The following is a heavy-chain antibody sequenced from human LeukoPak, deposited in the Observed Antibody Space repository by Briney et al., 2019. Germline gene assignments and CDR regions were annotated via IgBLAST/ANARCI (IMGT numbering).Heavy chain of an antibody. V-gene: IGHV3-30-3*01. CDR2: ISYDGSNK. D-gene: IGHD3-3*01. CDR1: GFTFSGYW. CDR3: AREALRFLEWPDAFDI. Sequence: GGSLRLSCAASGFTFSGYWMHWVRQAPGKGLEWVAVISYDGSNKYYADSVKGRFTISRDNSKNTLYLQMNSLRAEDTAVYYCAREALRFLEWPDAFDIWGQGTMVTVSS. J-gene: IGHJ3*02.